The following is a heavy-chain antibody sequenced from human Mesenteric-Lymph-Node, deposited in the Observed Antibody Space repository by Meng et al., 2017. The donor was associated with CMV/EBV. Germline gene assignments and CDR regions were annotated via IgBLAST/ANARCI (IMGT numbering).Heavy chain of an antibody. CDR2: IIPIFGTA. Sequence: SVKVSCKASGGTFSSHAISWVRQAPGQGLEWMGGIIPIFGTANYAQKFQGRVTITTDESTSTAYMELSSLRSEDTAVYYCARDPRYCSSTSCYHSGMDVWGQGTTVTVSS. V-gene: IGHV1-69*05. CDR1: GGTFSSHA. D-gene: IGHD2-2*01. CDR3: ARDPRYCSSTSCYHSGMDV. J-gene: IGHJ6*02.